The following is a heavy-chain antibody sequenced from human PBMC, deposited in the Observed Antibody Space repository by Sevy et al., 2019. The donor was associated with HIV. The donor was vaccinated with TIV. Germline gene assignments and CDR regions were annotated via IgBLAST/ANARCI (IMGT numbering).Heavy chain of an antibody. CDR1: GFTFSNYN. D-gene: IGHD2-2*01. J-gene: IGHJ4*02. V-gene: IGHV3-33*01. Sequence: GGCLRLSCAASGFTFSNYNMHWVRQAPGKGLEWVAAIWFDGNKKYYEDSVKGRFTIFRDNSKSTQYLQMSSLRADDTAVYYCVRESTSDWYLDSWGQGTLVSVSS. CDR2: IWFDGNKK. CDR3: VRESTSDWYLDS.